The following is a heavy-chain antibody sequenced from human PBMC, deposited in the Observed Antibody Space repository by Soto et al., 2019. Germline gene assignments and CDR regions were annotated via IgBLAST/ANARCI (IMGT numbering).Heavy chain of an antibody. CDR2: IKSDGSST. D-gene: IGHD3-10*01. J-gene: IGHJ6*02. Sequence: LRLSCAASGFTSSNYWMHWVRQAPGKGLVWVSRIKSDGSSTSYADSVKGRFTISRDNAKNTLDLQMHGLRAEDMAVYYCARSVRSGSFPYYYYAMDVWGQGTTVTVS. CDR3: ARSVRSGSFPYYYYAMDV. CDR1: GFTSSNYW. V-gene: IGHV3-74*01.